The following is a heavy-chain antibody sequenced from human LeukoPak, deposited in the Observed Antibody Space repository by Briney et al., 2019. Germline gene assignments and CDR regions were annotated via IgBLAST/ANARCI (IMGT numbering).Heavy chain of an antibody. CDR1: GGSISSYY. J-gene: IGHJ4*02. CDR2: IYYSGST. Sequence: PSETLSLTCTVSGGSISSYYWSWIRQPTGKGLEWIGYIYYSGSTNYNPSLKSRVTISVDTSKNQFSLKLSSVTAADTAVYYCARQSRRNSSGYDYWGQGTLVTVSS. D-gene: IGHD6-19*01. CDR3: ARQSRRNSSGYDY. V-gene: IGHV4-59*08.